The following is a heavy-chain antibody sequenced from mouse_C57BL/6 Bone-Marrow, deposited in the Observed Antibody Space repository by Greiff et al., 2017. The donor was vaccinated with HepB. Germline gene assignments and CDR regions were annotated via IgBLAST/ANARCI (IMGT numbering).Heavy chain of an antibody. CDR2: IWSGGST. V-gene: IGHV2-2*01. J-gene: IGHJ3*01. Sequence: QVQLKQSGPGLVQPSQSLSITCTVSGFSLTSYGVHWVRQSPGKGLEWLGVIWSGGSTDYNAAFISRLSISKDNSKSQVFFKMNSLQADDTAIYYCARGGSSTGFAYWGQGTLVTVSA. CDR3: ARGGSSTGFAY. CDR1: GFSLTSYG. D-gene: IGHD1-1*01.